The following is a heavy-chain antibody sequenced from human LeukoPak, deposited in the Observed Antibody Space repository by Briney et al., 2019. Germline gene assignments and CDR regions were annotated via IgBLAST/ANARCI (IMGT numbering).Heavy chain of an antibody. Sequence: PSETLPLTCAVYGVSFSGYYWSWIRQPPGKGLEWIGEINHSGSTNYNPSLKSRVTISVDTSKKQFSLKLSSVTAADTAVYYCVTYYFDSSGPKKNYWGQGTLVTVSS. D-gene: IGHD3-22*01. CDR1: GVSFSGYY. CDR3: VTYYFDSSGPKKNY. J-gene: IGHJ4*02. V-gene: IGHV4-34*01. CDR2: INHSGST.